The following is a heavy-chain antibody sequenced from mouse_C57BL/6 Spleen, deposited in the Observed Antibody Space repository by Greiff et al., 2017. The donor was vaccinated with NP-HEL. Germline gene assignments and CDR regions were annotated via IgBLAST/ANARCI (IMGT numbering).Heavy chain of an antibody. V-gene: IGHV1-72*01. J-gene: IGHJ1*03. CDR3: AREGDYYGSSYWYFDV. CDR2: IDPNSGGT. Sequence: QVQLQQPGAELVKPGASVKLSCKASGYTFTSYWMHWVKQRPGRGLEWIGRIDPNSGGTKYNEKFKSKATLTVDKPSSTAYMLLSSLTSEDSAVYYCAREGDYYGSSYWYFDVWGTGTTVTVSS. D-gene: IGHD1-1*01. CDR1: GYTFTSYW.